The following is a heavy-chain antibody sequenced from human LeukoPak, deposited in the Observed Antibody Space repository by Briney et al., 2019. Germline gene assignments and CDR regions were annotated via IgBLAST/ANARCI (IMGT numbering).Heavy chain of an antibody. D-gene: IGHD3-10*01. V-gene: IGHV3-23*01. CDR2: ISGSGGST. J-gene: IGHJ6*02. CDR3: AKDTRGVIQGYYYYGMDV. CDR1: GFTFSSYA. Sequence: PGGSLRLSCAASGFTFSSYAMSWVRQAPGKGLEWVSAISGSGGSTYYADSVKGRFTISRDNSKNTLYLQMNSLRAEDTAVYYCAKDTRGVIQGYYYYGMDVWGQGTTVTVSS.